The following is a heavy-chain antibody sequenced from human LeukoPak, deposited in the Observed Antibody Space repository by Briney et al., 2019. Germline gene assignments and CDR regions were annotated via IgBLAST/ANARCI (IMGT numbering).Heavy chain of an antibody. V-gene: IGHV1-8*01. CDR2: MNPNSGNT. J-gene: IGHJ6*02. D-gene: IGHD2-15*01. CDR3: ARVESGSSNYYYYGMDV. Sequence: APVKVSCKASGYTFTSYDINWVRQATGQGLEWMGWMNPNSGNTGYAQKFQGRVTMTRNTSISTAYMELSSLRSEDTAVYYCARVESGSSNYYYYGMDVWGQGTTVTVSS. CDR1: GYTFTSYD.